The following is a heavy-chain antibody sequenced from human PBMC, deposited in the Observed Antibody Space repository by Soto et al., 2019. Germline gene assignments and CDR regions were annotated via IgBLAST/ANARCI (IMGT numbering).Heavy chain of an antibody. CDR2: ISWDGGST. Sequence: HPGGSLRLSCAASGFTFDDYTMHWIRQAPGKGLEWVSLISWDGGSTYYADSVKGRFTISRDNSKNTLYLQMNSLRAEDTAVYYCARDYLVIPHRVIDYWGQGTLVTVSS. J-gene: IGHJ4*02. V-gene: IGHV3-43*01. CDR3: ARDYLVIPHRVIDY. D-gene: IGHD2-15*01. CDR1: GFTFDDYT.